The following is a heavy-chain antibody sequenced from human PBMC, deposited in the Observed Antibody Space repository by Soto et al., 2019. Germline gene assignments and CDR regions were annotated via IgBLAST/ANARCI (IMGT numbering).Heavy chain of an antibody. J-gene: IGHJ4*02. CDR1: GFSSSPFW. CDR3: TGGSGWLQKD. Sequence: EVQLVESGGGLVQPGGSLRLSCADSGFSSSPFWMTWVRQAPGKGLEWVALIKQDGSEELYVDSVKGRFTISRDNAKNSVYLQMDSLRVEDTAVYYCTGGSGWLQKDWGQGTLVTVYS. CDR2: IKQDGSEE. D-gene: IGHD6-19*01. V-gene: IGHV3-7*04.